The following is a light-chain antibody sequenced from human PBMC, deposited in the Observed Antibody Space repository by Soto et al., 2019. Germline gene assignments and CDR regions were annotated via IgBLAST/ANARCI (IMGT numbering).Light chain of an antibody. CDR2: GAS. CDR1: QSVGCNY. CDR3: QHYGRAQWT. V-gene: IGKV3-20*01. J-gene: IGKJ1*01. Sequence: EILLTQSPVTLSLSPGERATLSCRASQSVGCNYLAWLQQKPGQAPRVLIYGASSRATGISDRFSGSGSGTWLALAISRLEPEDFAVYYCQHYGRAQWTLGQGAKVDIK.